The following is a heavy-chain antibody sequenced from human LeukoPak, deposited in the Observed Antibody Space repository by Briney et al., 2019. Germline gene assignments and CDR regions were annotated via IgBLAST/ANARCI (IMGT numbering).Heavy chain of an antibody. Sequence: GGSLRLSCAASGFTFSYYAMTWVRQAPGMGLEWVSTVFGLDHRTSYADSVKGRFTISRDNSKNTLSLQMNSLRAEDTAVYYCAKGLTTLDYWGQGTLVTVSS. V-gene: IGHV3-23*01. D-gene: IGHD4-11*01. CDR3: AKGLTTLDY. CDR1: GFTFSYYA. CDR2: VFGLDHRT. J-gene: IGHJ4*02.